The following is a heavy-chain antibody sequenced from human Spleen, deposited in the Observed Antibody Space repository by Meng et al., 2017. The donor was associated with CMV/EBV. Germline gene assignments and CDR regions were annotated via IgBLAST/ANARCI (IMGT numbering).Heavy chain of an antibody. J-gene: IGHJ5*02. CDR2: SNNDGDST. D-gene: IGHD3-16*01. Sequence: LSCASSGFTLRTYWLHCVRQAPGKGLLWVSRSNNDGDSTLSADSVRGRFTISRDNAKNTLYLQMNSLRAEDTAVYYCVRHGGDNWFDPWGQGTLVTVSS. CDR3: VRHGGDNWFDP. CDR1: GFTLRTYW. V-gene: IGHV3-74*01.